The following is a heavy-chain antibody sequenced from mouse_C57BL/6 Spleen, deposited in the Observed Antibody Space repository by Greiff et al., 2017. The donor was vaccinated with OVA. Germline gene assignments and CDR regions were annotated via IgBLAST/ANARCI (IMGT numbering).Heavy chain of an antibody. CDR3: ARDSNYVGGYYAMDY. J-gene: IGHJ4*01. Sequence: QVQLQQPGAELVRPGSSVKLSCKASGYTFTSYWMHWVKQRPIQGLEWIGNIDPSDSETHYNQKFKDKATLTVDKSSSTAYMQLSSLTSEDSAVYYCARDSNYVGGYYAMDYWGQGTSVTVSS. CDR2: IDPSDSET. CDR1: GYTFTSYW. D-gene: IGHD2-5*01. V-gene: IGHV1-52*01.